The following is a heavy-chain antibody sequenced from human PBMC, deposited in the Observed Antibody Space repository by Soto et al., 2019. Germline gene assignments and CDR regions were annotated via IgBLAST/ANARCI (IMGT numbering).Heavy chain of an antibody. CDR2: IYYSGST. V-gene: IGHV4-39*01. D-gene: IGHD3-10*01. J-gene: IGHJ4*02. Sequence: SETLSLTCTVSGGPISSSSYYWGWIRQPPGKGLEWIGSIYYSGSTYYNPSLKSRVTISVDTSKNQFSLKLSSVTAADTAVYYCETDNYYGSGSYQGTDYWGQGTLVTVSS. CDR3: ETDNYYGSGSYQGTDY. CDR1: GGPISSSSYY.